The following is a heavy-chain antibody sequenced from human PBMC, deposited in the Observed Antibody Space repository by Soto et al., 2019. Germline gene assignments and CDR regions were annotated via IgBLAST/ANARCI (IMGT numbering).Heavy chain of an antibody. CDR3: AILEAVARDFYYGMDV. Sequence: VQLVESGGGVVQPGGSLRLSCAASGFTFSTYSMHWVRQPPGKGLEWVSYISSSSRTIYYADSVKGRFTISRDNAKNSLFLQMNSLRDEDTAVYYCAILEAVARDFYYGMDVWGQGTSVTVSS. CDR1: GFTFSTYS. D-gene: IGHD6-19*01. CDR2: ISSSSRTI. J-gene: IGHJ6*02. V-gene: IGHV3-48*02.